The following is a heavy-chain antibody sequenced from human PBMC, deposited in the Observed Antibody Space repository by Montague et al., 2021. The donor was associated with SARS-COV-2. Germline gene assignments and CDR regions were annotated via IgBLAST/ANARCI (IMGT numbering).Heavy chain of an antibody. Sequence: TLSLTCAVSGGSISSGGYAWNWIRQPPGKGLEWIGYIDHSGSTYYXPSVESRVTISLDSSKNQFSLNLTSVTTADTTVYYCVRGSMVRGGKVYYGVDVWGRGTTVAVSS. J-gene: IGHJ6*02. D-gene: IGHD3-10*01. V-gene: IGHV4-30-2*01. CDR3: VRGSMVRGGKVYYGVDV. CDR1: GGSISSGGYA. CDR2: IDHSGST.